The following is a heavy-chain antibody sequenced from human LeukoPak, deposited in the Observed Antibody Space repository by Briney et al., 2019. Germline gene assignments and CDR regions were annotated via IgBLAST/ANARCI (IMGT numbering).Heavy chain of an antibody. D-gene: IGHD6-13*01. J-gene: IGHJ4*02. V-gene: IGHV3-23*01. CDR1: GFIFRNYA. Sequence: GRSLGLPCVASGFIFRNYAMIWVRQPPGKGLEWVSTLSDSGFNTHYAESLKGRFTISRDNSKNTLYLTMNRLRGEDAAVYFCARQQWPSNGGYFDYWGQGTLVTVSS. CDR2: LSDSGFNT. CDR3: ARQQWPSNGGYFDY.